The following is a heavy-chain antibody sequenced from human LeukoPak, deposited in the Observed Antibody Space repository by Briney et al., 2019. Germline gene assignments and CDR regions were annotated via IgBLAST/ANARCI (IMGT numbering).Heavy chain of an antibody. D-gene: IGHD3-22*01. CDR1: GGSISSSSHY. CDR2: IYYSGST. Sequence: ETLSLTCTVSGGSISSSSHYWGWIRQPPGKGLEWIGSIYYSGSTYYNPSLKSRVTISVDTSKNQFSLKLSSVTAADTAGYYCARVALPYDSSGYYPEDWGQGTLVTVSS. J-gene: IGHJ4*02. V-gene: IGHV4-39*07. CDR3: ARVALPYDSSGYYPED.